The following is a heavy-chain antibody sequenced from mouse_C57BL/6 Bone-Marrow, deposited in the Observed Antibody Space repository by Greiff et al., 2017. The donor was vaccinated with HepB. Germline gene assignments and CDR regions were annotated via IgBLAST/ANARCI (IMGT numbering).Heavy chain of an antibody. Sequence: QVQLQQSGAELARPGASVKLSCKASGYTFTSYGISWVKQRTGQGLEWIGEIYPRSGNTYYNEKFKGKATLTADKSSSPAYMELRSLPSEDSAVYFCARSPLPPFDYWGQGTTLTVSS. V-gene: IGHV1-81*01. CDR3: ARSPLPPFDY. D-gene: IGHD2-10*01. CDR1: GYTFTSYG. J-gene: IGHJ2*01. CDR2: IYPRSGNT.